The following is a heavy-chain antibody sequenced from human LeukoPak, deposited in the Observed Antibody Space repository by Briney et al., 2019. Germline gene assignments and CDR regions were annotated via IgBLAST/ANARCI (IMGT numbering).Heavy chain of an antibody. CDR1: GYTFTGYY. Sequence: GASVKVPCKASGYTFTGYYMHWVRQAPGQGLEWMGRINPNSGGTNYAQKFQGRVTMTRDTSISTAYMELSRLRSDDTAVYYCARDHYDSSGYYPYNWFDPWGQGTLVTVSS. V-gene: IGHV1-2*06. J-gene: IGHJ5*02. CDR3: ARDHYDSSGYYPYNWFDP. CDR2: INPNSGGT. D-gene: IGHD3-22*01.